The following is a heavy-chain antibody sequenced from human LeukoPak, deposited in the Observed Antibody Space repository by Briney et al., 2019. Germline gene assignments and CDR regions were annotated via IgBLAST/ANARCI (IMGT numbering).Heavy chain of an antibody. V-gene: IGHV3-30*04. CDR1: GFTFSSYA. J-gene: IGHJ6*02. CDR2: ISYDGSNK. CDR3: ARGGVTAIDYYYGMDV. Sequence: PGRSLRLSCAASGFTFSSYAMHWVRQAPGKGLEWVAVISYDGSNKYYADSVKGRFTISRDNSKNTLYLQMNSLRAEDTAVYYCARGGVTAIDYYYGMDVWGQGTTVTVSS. D-gene: IGHD2-21*02.